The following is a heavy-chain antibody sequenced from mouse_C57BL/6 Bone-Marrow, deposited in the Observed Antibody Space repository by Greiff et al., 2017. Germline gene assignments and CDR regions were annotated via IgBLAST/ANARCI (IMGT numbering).Heavy chain of an antibody. V-gene: IGHV3-6*01. CDR2: ISYDGSN. J-gene: IGHJ2*01. CDR1: GYSITSGYY. Sequence: EVKLMESGPGLVKPSQSLSLTCSVSGYSITSGYYWNWIRQFPGNKLEWMGYISYDGSNNYNPSLKNRISIPRATSKNQFFLKLNSVTTEDTATYYCARVGLLYYFDYWGQGTTLTGSS. CDR3: ARVGLLYYFDY. D-gene: IGHD1-1*01.